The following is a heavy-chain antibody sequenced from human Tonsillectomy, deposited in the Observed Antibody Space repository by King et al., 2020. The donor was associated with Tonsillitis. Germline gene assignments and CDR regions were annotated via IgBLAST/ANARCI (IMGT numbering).Heavy chain of an antibody. CDR2: ISSGSSTI. V-gene: IGHV3-48*01. CDR3: ARASGYCPTTRCYWFDP. J-gene: IGHJ5*02. CDR1: GFSLRSYS. Sequence: VQLVESGGGLVQPGGSLRLSCAAAGFSLRSYSISWVRQAPGKGLEWVSYISSGSSTIYYADSVKGRFTISRDNPQNSLYLQMSSLRADDTAVYYCARASGYCPTTRCYWFDPWGQGTLVTVSS. D-gene: IGHD2-2*01.